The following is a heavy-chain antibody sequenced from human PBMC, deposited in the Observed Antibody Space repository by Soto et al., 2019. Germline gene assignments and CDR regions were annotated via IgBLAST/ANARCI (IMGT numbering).Heavy chain of an antibody. CDR2: IIPIFGTA. D-gene: IGHD2-21*02. Sequence: SVKVSCKASGGTFSSYAISWVRQAPGQGLEWMGGIIPIFGTANYAQKFQGRVTITADESTSTAYMELSSLRSEDTAVYYCARAYCGGDCYSPGYYYGMDVWGQGTTVTVS. V-gene: IGHV1-69*13. CDR3: ARAYCGGDCYSPGYYYGMDV. CDR1: GGTFSSYA. J-gene: IGHJ6*01.